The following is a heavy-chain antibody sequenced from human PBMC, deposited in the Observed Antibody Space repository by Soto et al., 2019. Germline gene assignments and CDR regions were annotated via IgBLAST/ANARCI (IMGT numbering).Heavy chain of an antibody. Sequence: GGSLRLSCAASGFTFSDYYMSWIRQAPGKGLEWVSYITSSGSTIYYADSVKGRFTISRDNAKNSLYLQMTSLRAEDTALYYCVKGSSASRPYYFDYWGQGTLVTVSS. D-gene: IGHD3-22*01. J-gene: IGHJ4*02. CDR2: ITSSGSTI. CDR3: VKGSSASRPYYFDY. CDR1: GFTFSDYY. V-gene: IGHV3-11*01.